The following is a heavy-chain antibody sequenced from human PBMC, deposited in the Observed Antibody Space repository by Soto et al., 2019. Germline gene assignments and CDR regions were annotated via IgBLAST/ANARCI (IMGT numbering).Heavy chain of an antibody. Sequence: LSLTCTVSGGSISSSSYYWGWIRQPPGKGLEWIGSIYYSGSTYYNPSLKSRVTISVDTSKNHFSLKLSSVTAADTAVYYCATQEVGGSYYISSSYYFDYWGQG. CDR3: ATQEVGGSYYISSSYYFDY. D-gene: IGHD1-26*01. J-gene: IGHJ4*02. CDR2: IYYSGST. CDR1: GGSISSSSYY. V-gene: IGHV4-39*02.